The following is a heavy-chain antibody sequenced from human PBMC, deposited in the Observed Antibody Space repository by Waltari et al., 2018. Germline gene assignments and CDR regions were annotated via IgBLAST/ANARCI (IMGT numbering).Heavy chain of an antibody. CDR2: ST. J-gene: IGHJ4*01. V-gene: IGHV4-39*07. D-gene: IGHD3-10*01. Sequence: QLQLQESGPGLVKPSETLSLTCTVSGGSITSSNYYWVWIRQPPGKGLEWIGSTFNNPSLKSRVTISVDTSRNQFSLRLTSVTAADTAVYYCARAGGRGFRELLLIDYWG. CDR1: GGSITSSNYY. CDR3: ARAGGRGFRELLLIDY.